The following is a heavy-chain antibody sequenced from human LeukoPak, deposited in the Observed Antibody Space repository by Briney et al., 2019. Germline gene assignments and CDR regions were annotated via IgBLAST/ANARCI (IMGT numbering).Heavy chain of an antibody. Sequence: GGSLRLSCAASGFTFNNYGMHWVRQAPGKGLEWVAVISYDGSNKYYADSVKGRFTISRDNSKNTLYLQMNSLRAEDTAVYYCARELYGSGSYLYYYYYGMDVWGQGTTVTVSS. D-gene: IGHD3-10*01. V-gene: IGHV3-30*19. CDR3: ARELYGSGSYLYYYYYGMDV. CDR1: GFTFNNYG. CDR2: ISYDGSNK. J-gene: IGHJ6*02.